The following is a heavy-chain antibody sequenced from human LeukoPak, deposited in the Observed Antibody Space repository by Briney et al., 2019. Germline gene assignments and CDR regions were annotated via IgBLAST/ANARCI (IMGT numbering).Heavy chain of an antibody. D-gene: IGHD3-22*01. V-gene: IGHV4-61*02. J-gene: IGHJ4*02. Sequence: SETLSLTCTVSGGSISSGSYYWTWIRQPAGKGLEWIGRIYTSGSTNYNPSLKSRVTISVDTSKNQFSLKLSSVTAADTAVYYCASRAGYDSSVDYWGQGILATVSS. CDR3: ASRAGYDSSVDY. CDR1: GGSISSGSYY. CDR2: IYTSGST.